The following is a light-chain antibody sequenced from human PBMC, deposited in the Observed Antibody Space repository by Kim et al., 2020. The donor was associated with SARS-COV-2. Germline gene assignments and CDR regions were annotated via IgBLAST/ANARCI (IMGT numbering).Light chain of an antibody. J-gene: IGKJ1*01. CDR3: QQYATSPET. CDR1: QSVSSNF. V-gene: IGKV3-20*01. CDR2: SAS. Sequence: ENVLTQSPGTLSLSPGERATLSCRASQSVSSNFLAWYQQKAGQAPRLVIYSASSRASGIPDRFSGSGSGTDFTLTIRTLEPEDFAVYYCQQYATSPETFGQGTKVDIK.